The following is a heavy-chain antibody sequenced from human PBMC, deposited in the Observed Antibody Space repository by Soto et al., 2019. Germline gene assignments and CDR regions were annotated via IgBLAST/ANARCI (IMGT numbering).Heavy chain of an antibody. V-gene: IGHV1-58*01. CDR1: GFTFTSSA. Sequence: GASVKVSCKASGFTFTSSAVQWVRQARGQRLEWIGWIVVGSGNTNYAQKFQDRVTMTKDMSTDTAYMELSSLRSEDTAVYYCATVRRVVTAAYYFDYWGQGTLVTVSS. CDR2: IVVGSGNT. J-gene: IGHJ4*02. CDR3: ATVRRVVTAAYYFDY. D-gene: IGHD2-21*02.